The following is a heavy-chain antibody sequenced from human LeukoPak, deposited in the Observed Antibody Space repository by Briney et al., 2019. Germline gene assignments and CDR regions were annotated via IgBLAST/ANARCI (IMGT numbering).Heavy chain of an antibody. CDR2: IIPIFGTA. CDR1: GGTFSSYA. J-gene: IGHJ5*02. D-gene: IGHD2-2*01. Sequence: SVKVSCKASGGTFSSYAISWVRQAPGQGLEWMGGIIPIFGTANYAQKFQGRVTITTDEATSTTYMEVTSLRSEDTAVYYCAKDVSRCRITSCFFSWFDPWGQGTLVTVSS. CDR3: AKDVSRCRITSCFFSWFDP. V-gene: IGHV1-69*05.